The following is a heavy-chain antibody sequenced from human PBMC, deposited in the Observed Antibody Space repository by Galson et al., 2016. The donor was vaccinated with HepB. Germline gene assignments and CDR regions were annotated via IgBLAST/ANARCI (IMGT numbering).Heavy chain of an antibody. V-gene: IGHV1-69*16. CDR2: ISPILATP. J-gene: IGHJ3*01. D-gene: IGHD1-26*01. CDR3: AARSGTCAFDL. Sequence: SVKVSCKASGVSFRTSTISWVRQAPGQGLEWVGGISPILATPTYAQKFQGRVTITSDEPTLTVYMQLSSLRSDDTAIYFCAARSGTCAFDLWGHGSMVTVSS. CDR1: GVSFRTST.